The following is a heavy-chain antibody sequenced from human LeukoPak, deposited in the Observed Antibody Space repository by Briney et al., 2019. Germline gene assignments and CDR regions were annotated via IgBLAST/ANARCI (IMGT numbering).Heavy chain of an antibody. CDR3: ARQSDSSGYYSFDY. D-gene: IGHD3-22*01. CDR2: IYNSVST. V-gene: IGHV4-59*08. CDR1: GGSISGSS. J-gene: IGHJ4*02. Sequence: SETLSLTCTVSGGSISGSSWSWIRLPPGKGLEWLGYIYNSVSTRYNPSLEGRVTISVATSKNLFSLKLVSVTAADTAVYYCARQSDSSGYYSFDYWGQGTLVTVSS.